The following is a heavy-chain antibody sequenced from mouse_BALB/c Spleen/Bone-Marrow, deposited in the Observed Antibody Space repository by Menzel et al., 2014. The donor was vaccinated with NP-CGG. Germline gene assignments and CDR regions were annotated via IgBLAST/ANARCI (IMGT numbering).Heavy chain of an antibody. D-gene: IGHD1-2*01. CDR3: AEITTAAYYVMDY. V-gene: IGHV14-3*02. CDR1: GFNIKDTY. J-gene: IGHJ4*01. CDR2: IGPANGNT. Sequence: VQLQQSGAELVKPGASVKLSCTASGFNIKDTYIHWVKQRPEQGLEWIGRIGPANGNTKYDPKFQGKATITADTSSNTAYLQLSSLTSEDTAVYFCAEITTAAYYVMDYWGQGTSVTVSS.